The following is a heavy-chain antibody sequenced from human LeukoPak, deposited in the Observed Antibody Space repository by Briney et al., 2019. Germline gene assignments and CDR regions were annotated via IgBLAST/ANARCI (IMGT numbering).Heavy chain of an antibody. Sequence: SETLSLTCAVYGESFSGYYWSWIRHPPGRGLECIGEINHSGRTNYNTSLKSRVTIPVDTSKNQFSLKLSSVTAADTAVYYCARGPLLRYFDWLAYFDYWGQGTLVTVSS. CDR1: GESFSGYY. D-gene: IGHD3-9*01. CDR3: ARGPLLRYFDWLAYFDY. J-gene: IGHJ4*02. CDR2: INHSGRT. V-gene: IGHV4-34*01.